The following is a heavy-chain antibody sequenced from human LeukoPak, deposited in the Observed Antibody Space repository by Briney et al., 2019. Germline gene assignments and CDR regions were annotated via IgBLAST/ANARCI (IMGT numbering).Heavy chain of an antibody. Sequence: SATLSLTCNVFGVSISNYFWSWLRQPAGKGLEWIGRFYASGTTYYNPSLRSRVTLSMHTSKNHFSLKLTSVTAADTAVYYCARTRCGGGSCDTFDPWGQGTLVTVSS. J-gene: IGHJ5*02. D-gene: IGHD2-21*01. CDR2: FYASGTT. CDR1: GVSISNYF. V-gene: IGHV4-4*07. CDR3: ARTRCGGGSCDTFDP.